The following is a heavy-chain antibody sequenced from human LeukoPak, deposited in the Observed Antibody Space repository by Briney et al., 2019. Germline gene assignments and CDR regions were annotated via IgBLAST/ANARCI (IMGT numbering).Heavy chain of an antibody. CDR1: GGSFSGYY. J-gene: IGHJ5*02. V-gene: IGHV4-34*01. CDR2: INHSGST. CDR3: ARVKVVTPIWFDP. Sequence: PSETLSLTCAVYGGSFSGYYWSWIRQPPGKGLEWIGEINHSGSTNYNPSLKSRVTISVDTSKNQFSLKLSSVTAADTAVYYCARVKVVTPIWFDPWGQGTLVTVSS. D-gene: IGHD4-23*01.